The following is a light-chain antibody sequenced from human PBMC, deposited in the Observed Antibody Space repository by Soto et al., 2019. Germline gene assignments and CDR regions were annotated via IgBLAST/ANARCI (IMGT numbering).Light chain of an antibody. V-gene: IGKV1-5*03. CDR2: KAS. CDR1: QSISSW. Sequence: DSQMTQSPATLSASVGDTVTITCRTSQSISSWLAWYQQKPGKAPKILIYKASILQSGVPSRFSGSGSGTEFTLTIRSLQPDDFATYYCQQYESYPVTFGGETKVDIK. CDR3: QQYESYPVT. J-gene: IGKJ4*01.